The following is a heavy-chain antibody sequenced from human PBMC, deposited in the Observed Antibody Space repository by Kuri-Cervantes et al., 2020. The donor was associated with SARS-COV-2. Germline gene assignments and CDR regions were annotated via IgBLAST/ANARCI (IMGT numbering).Heavy chain of an antibody. CDR3: ARDLYEGAFDI. CDR1: GFTFGDYA. D-gene: IGHD3-16*01. CDR2: IRYDGSNK. V-gene: IGHV3-30*02. Sequence: GESLKISCTASGFTFGDYAMSWVRQAPGKGLEWVAFIRYDGSNKYYADSVKGRFTISRDNSKNTLYLQMNSLRAEDTAVYYCARDLYEGAFDIWGQGTMVTVSS. J-gene: IGHJ3*02.